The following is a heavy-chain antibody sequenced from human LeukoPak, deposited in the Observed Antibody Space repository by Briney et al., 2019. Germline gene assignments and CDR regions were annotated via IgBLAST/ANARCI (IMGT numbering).Heavy chain of an antibody. V-gene: IGHV3-23*01. Sequence: PGGSLRLSCAASGFTFSSYWMPWVRQAPGKGLEWVADTSGSGATTFYADSVKGRFTISRDNSKNTLFLQMNSLRPEDTAVYYCAKRRTSGWSRAALEYWGQGTLVIVSS. CDR2: TSGSGATT. J-gene: IGHJ4*02. D-gene: IGHD6-19*01. CDR3: AKRRTSGWSRAALEY. CDR1: GFTFSSYW.